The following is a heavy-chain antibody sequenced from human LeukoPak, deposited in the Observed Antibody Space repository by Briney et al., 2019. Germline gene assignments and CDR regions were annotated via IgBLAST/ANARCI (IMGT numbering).Heavy chain of an antibody. V-gene: IGHV5-51*01. D-gene: IGHD2-21*02. J-gene: IGHJ4*02. CDR3: ARLSYCGGDCHYNSYFDF. CDR2: IYPGDSET. CDR1: GYRFTTYW. Sequence: GESLKISCKASGYRFTTYWIAWVRQMPGKGLEWMGIIYPGDSETRYSPSFHGQVTTSADKSISTAYLQWSSLQASDSAMYYCARLSYCGGDCHYNSYFDFWGQGTLVSVSS.